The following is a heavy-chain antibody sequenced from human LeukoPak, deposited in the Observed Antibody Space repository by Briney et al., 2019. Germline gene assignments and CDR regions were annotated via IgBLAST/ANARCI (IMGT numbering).Heavy chain of an antibody. Sequence: SETLSLTCTVSGGSISSYYWSWIRQPPGKGLEWVGYVYYSGSAHYNPSLKSRVTISVDTSKNQFSLKLSSVTAADTAIYYCARYLRIEGKYYFDYWGQGTLLTVAS. CDR2: VYYSGSA. J-gene: IGHJ4*02. V-gene: IGHV4-59*01. CDR3: ARYLRIEGKYYFDY. D-gene: IGHD1-26*01. CDR1: GGSISSYY.